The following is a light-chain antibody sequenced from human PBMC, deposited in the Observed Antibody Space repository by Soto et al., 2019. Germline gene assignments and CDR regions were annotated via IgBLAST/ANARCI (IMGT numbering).Light chain of an antibody. CDR3: QQYSNWPPLYT. J-gene: IGKJ2*01. CDR1: QTISNY. CDR2: AAS. Sequence: DIQMTQSPSSLSASVGDRVTITCRPSQTISNYLNWYQQKPGKAPKFLIYAASTLQNGVPSRFSGRTSGADFTLTINGLQSADFAVYYCQQYSNWPPLYTFGRGTKLEIK. V-gene: IGKV1-39*01.